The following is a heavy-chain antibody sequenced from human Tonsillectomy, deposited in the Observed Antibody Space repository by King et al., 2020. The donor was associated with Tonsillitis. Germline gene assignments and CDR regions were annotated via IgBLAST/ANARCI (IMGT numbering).Heavy chain of an antibody. D-gene: IGHD6-19*01. CDR2: TYYSGST. V-gene: IGHV4-39*01. CDR3: ARLSGREVAGPHFDY. J-gene: IGHJ4*02. Sequence: QLQESGPGLVKPSETLSLTCTVSGGSISSSSYYWGWIRQPPGKGLEWIGSTYYSGSTYYNPSLKSRVTISVDTSKNQFSLKLSSVTAADTAVYYCARLSGREVAGPHFDYWGQGTLVTVSS. CDR1: GGSISSSSYY.